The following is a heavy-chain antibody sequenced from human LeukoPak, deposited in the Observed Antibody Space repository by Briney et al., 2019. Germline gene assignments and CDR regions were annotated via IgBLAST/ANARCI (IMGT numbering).Heavy chain of an antibody. CDR2: INPNSGGT. Sequence: GASVKVSCKASGYTLTGYYMHWVRQAPGQGLEWMGWINPNSGGTNYAQKFQGRVTMTRDTSISTAYMELSRLRSDDTAVYYCARVEVLEYIFLPWTTWGQGTLVTVSS. D-gene: IGHD6-6*01. V-gene: IGHV1-2*02. CDR3: ARVEVLEYIFLPWTT. J-gene: IGHJ4*02. CDR1: GYTLTGYY.